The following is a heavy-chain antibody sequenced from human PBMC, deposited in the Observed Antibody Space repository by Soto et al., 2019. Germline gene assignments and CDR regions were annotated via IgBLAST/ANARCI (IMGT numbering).Heavy chain of an antibody. CDR2: IIGAGAP. D-gene: IGHD1-26*01. Sequence: EVQLLESGGGLVQPGGSLRLSCAASGFTFSIYAMNWVRQTPGKGLEWVAVIIGAGAPYYADPVKGRFTISRDNSKNTLYLPMNSLRDEDTALYFCAKDFTPDSRWDIDYWGQGTLVTVSS. J-gene: IGHJ4*02. V-gene: IGHV3-23*01. CDR1: GFTFSIYA. CDR3: AKDFTPDSRWDIDY.